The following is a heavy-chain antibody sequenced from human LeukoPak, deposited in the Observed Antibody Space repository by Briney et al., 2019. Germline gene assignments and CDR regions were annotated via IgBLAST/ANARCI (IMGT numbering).Heavy chain of an antibody. CDR1: GGSFSGYY. CDR2: INHSGST. J-gene: IGHJ5*02. CDR3: ARPYLRGTVVNNWFDP. D-gene: IGHD4-23*01. V-gene: IGHV4-34*01. Sequence: SETLSLTCAVYGGSFSGYYWSWIRQPPGKGLEWIGEINHSGSTDYNSSLKSRLTISVDTSKNQFSLKLSSVTAADTAVYYCARPYLRGTVVNNWFDPWGQGTLVTVSS.